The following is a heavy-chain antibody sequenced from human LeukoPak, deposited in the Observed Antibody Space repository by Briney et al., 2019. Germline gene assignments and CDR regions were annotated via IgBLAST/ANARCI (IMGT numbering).Heavy chain of an antibody. D-gene: IGHD2-15*01. J-gene: IGHJ4*02. CDR1: GGTFSSYA. CDR3: ARDNEGYCSGGSCYDPPKPLSH. V-gene: IGHV1-69*13. CDR2: IIPIFGTA. Sequence: GASVKVSCKASGGTFSSYAISWVRQAPGQGLEWMGGIIPIFGTANYAQKFQGRVTITADESTGTAYMELSSLRSEDTAVYYCARDNEGYCSGGSCYDPPKPLSHWGQGTLVTVSS.